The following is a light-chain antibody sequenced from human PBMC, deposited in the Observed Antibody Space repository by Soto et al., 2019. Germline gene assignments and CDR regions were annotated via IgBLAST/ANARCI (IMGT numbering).Light chain of an antibody. CDR3: QTWDTGIVL. CDR1: SGHSNYA. Sequence: QLVLTQSPSASASLGASDKLTCTLSSGHSNYAIAWHQQLPEKGPRYLMKVNSDGSHSKGDGIPDRFSGSSSGAERYLTISSLQSEDEADYYCQTWDTGIVLFGGGTKLTVL. J-gene: IGLJ2*01. CDR2: VNSDGSH. V-gene: IGLV4-69*01.